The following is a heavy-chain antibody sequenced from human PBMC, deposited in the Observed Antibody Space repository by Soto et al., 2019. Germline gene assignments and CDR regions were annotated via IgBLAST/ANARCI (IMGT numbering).Heavy chain of an antibody. CDR2: IRPDGSEK. Sequence: GGSLRLSCAASGFTFSSYWMAWVRQAPGKGLEWVANIRPDGSEKFYVASVKGRFSISRDNAKNSLYLQMNSLRAEDTAVYYCASNSDYRFDFWGQGALVTVSS. CDR3: ASNSDYRFDF. J-gene: IGHJ4*02. V-gene: IGHV3-7*01. D-gene: IGHD3-16*01. CDR1: GFTFSSYW.